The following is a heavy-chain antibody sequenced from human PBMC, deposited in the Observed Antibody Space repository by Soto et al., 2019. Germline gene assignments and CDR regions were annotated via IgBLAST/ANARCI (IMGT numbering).Heavy chain of an antibody. CDR3: ARDKGYDILTGRYFDD. CDR1: GGTFSSYT. Sequence: SVKVSCKASGGTFSSYTISWVRQAPGQGLEWMGRIIPILGIANYAQKFQGRVTITADKSTSTAYMELSSLRSEDTAVYYCARDKGYDILTGRYFDDWGQRTLVTVSS. V-gene: IGHV1-69*04. CDR2: IIPILGIA. D-gene: IGHD3-9*01. J-gene: IGHJ4*02.